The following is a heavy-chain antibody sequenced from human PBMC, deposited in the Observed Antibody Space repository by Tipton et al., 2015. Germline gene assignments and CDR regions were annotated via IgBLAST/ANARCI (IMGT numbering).Heavy chain of an antibody. D-gene: IGHD2-8*01. CDR3: ARVPPSDIVLMVYALDFDY. CDR1: GYTFTSYG. CDR2: ISAYNGNT. V-gene: IGHV1-18*01. J-gene: IGHJ4*02. Sequence: QLVQSGAEVKKPGASVKVSCKASGYTFTSYGISWVRQAPGQGLEWMGWISAYNGNTNYPQKLQGRVTMTTDTSTSTAYMELRSLRSDDTAVYYCARVPPSDIVLMVYALDFDYWGQGTLVTVPS.